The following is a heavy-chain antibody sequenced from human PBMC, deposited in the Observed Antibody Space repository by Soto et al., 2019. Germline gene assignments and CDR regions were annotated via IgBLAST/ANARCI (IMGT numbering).Heavy chain of an antibody. V-gene: IGHV3-48*01. J-gene: IGHJ5*02. Sequence: GGSLRLSCAASGFTFSSYSMNWVRQAPGKGLEWVSYITSSSSTIYYADSVKGRFTISRDNAKNSLYLQMNSLRAEDTAVYFCARAKGSSSLNWFDPCGQGPLVTVSS. D-gene: IGHD6-13*01. CDR1: GFTFSSYS. CDR2: ITSSSSTI. CDR3: ARAKGSSSLNWFDP.